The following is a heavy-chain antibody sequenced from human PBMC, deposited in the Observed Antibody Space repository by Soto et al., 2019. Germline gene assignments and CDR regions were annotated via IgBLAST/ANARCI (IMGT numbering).Heavy chain of an antibody. Sequence: QVQLVQSGAEVKKPGSSVKVSCKASGGTFSSYAISWVRQAPGQGLEWMGGIIPIFGTANYAQKFQGRVTVTADESTSTAYMELRSLRSEDTAVYYCARGAYSSSSGTLDYWGQGTLVTVSS. D-gene: IGHD6-13*01. V-gene: IGHV1-69*01. CDR1: GGTFSSYA. CDR2: IIPIFGTA. CDR3: ARGAYSSSSGTLDY. J-gene: IGHJ4*02.